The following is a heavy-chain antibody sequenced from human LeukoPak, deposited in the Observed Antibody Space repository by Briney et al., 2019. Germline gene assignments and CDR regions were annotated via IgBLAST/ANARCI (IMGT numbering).Heavy chain of an antibody. CDR1: GLTFTTYA. J-gene: IGHJ4*02. V-gene: IGHV3-23*05. CDR2: IEPSGFTI. Sequence: GGSLRLSCAASGLTFTTYAMNWVRQAPGRGLEWVSSIEPSGFTIFYANSVKGRFTISRDNSKNTLYLQMNSLRAEDTAVYYCAKGDTAMVYYFDYWGQGTLVTVSS. D-gene: IGHD5-18*01. CDR3: AKGDTAMVYYFDY.